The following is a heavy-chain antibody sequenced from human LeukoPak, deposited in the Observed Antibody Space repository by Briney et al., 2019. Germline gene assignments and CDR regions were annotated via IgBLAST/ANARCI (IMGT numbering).Heavy chain of an antibody. CDR1: GGSISSGSYY. J-gene: IGHJ6*03. Sequence: SETLSLTCAVSGGSISSGSYYWSWIRQAAGKGLEWIGRMYTSGSTNYNPSLKRRVTISVDTSKNQFSLKLSSVTAADTAVYYCARDGNSSGWYALYYMDVWGKGTTVTVSS. CDR2: MYTSGST. V-gene: IGHV4-61*02. D-gene: IGHD6-19*01. CDR3: ARDGNSSGWYALYYMDV.